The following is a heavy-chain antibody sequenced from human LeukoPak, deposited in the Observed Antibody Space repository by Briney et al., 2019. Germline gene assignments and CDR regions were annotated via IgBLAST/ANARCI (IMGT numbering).Heavy chain of an antibody. J-gene: IGHJ4*02. CDR1: GFTFSSYG. CDR2: ISYDGSNK. V-gene: IGHV3-30*18. CDR3: AKDVVMVDYGDGGDGFDY. D-gene: IGHD4-17*01. Sequence: GGSLRLSCAASGFTFSSYGMHWVRQAPGKGLEWVAVISYDGSNKYYADSVKGRFTISRDNSKNTLYLQMNSLRAEDTAVYYGAKDVVMVDYGDGGDGFDYWGQGTLVTVSS.